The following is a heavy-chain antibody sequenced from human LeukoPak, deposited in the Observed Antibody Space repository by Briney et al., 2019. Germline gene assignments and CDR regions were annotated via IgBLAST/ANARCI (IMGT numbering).Heavy chain of an antibody. V-gene: IGHV4-4*07. D-gene: IGHD3-10*01. CDR1: GGSISNYY. CDR3: ARGRGPGFDP. Sequence: SETLSLTCTVPGGSISNYYWSWIRQPAGKGLEWIGRIYTSGSTNYNPSLKSRVTMSVDTSKNHFSLNLSSVTAADTAVYYCARGRGPGFDPWGQGTLVTVSS. CDR2: IYTSGST. J-gene: IGHJ5*02.